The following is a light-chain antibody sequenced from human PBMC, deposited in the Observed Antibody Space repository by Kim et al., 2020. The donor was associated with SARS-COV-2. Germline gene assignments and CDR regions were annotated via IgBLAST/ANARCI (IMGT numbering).Light chain of an antibody. CDR2: DVN. CDR3: AAFTYSSYVV. V-gene: IGLV2-14*04. CDR1: SGDIGGHDY. J-gene: IGLJ6*01. Sequence: GQSITISCSGTSGDIGGHDYVSWYQQHPGKAPQLLIYDVNERPSGVSSRFSGSKSGNTASLTISGLQTEDDADYYCAAFTYSSYVVIGGGTKVTVL.